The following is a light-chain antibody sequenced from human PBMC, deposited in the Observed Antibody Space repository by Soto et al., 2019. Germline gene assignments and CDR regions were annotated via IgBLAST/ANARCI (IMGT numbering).Light chain of an antibody. CDR2: DAS. J-gene: IGKJ4*01. CDR3: QQYDSYSPLT. Sequence: DIQMTQSPSTLSASVGDRVTMTCRASQSISKWLAWYQQKPGTAPKLLIYDASNFESGVPSRFSGSGSGTEFTLTIRSLQPDDFATYYCQQYDSYSPLTFGGGTKVDIK. CDR1: QSISKW. V-gene: IGKV1-5*01.